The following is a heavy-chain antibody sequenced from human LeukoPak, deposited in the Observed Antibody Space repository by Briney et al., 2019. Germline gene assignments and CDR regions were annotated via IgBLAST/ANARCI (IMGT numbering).Heavy chain of an antibody. D-gene: IGHD1-14*01. V-gene: IGHV3-30*14. J-gene: IGHJ4*02. CDR1: GFAFTTYA. CDR3: AKDLIAGSPDYFDH. Sequence: GGSLRLSCVASGFAFTTYAVHWVRQAPGKGLEWVAVTDGNNKFYADSVMGRFTISSDKSTNTLYLQMYSLRPEDTAVYYCAKDLIAGSPDYFDHWGQGTLVTVSS. CDR2: TDGNNK.